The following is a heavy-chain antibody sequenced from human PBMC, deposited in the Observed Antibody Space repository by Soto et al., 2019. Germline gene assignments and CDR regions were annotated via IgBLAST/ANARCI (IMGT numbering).Heavy chain of an antibody. J-gene: IGHJ4*02. CDR1: GYTFTSYG. CDR3: ARMTYYDFLNGYPSGYYFDY. CDR2: ISAYNGNT. V-gene: IGHV1-18*01. Sequence: ASVKVSCKASGYTFTSYGISWVRQAPGQGLEWMGWISAYNGNTNYAQKLQGRVTMTTDTSTSTAYMELRSLRSDDTAVYYCARMTYYDFLNGYPSGYYFDYWGQGTLVTVSS. D-gene: IGHD3-3*01.